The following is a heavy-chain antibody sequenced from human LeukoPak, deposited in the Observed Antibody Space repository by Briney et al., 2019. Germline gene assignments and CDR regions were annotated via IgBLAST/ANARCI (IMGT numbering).Heavy chain of an antibody. CDR2: IYSGGST. D-gene: IGHD4-17*01. V-gene: IGHV3-66*01. CDR3: ARADYVGDV. CDR1: GFTFSSYA. J-gene: IGHJ6*02. Sequence: GGSLRLSCAASGFTFSSYAMSWVRRAPGKGLEWVSVIYSGGSTYYADSVKGRFTISRDNSKNTLYLQMNSLRAEDTAVYYCARADYVGDVWGQGTTVTVSS.